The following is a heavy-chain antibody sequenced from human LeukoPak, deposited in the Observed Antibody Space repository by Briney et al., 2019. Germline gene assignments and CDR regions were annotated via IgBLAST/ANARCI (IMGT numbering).Heavy chain of an antibody. CDR2: IYTGGST. V-gene: IGHV3-66*01. J-gene: IGHJ4*02. CDR1: GFTVSSNY. D-gene: IGHD3-10*01. Sequence: GGSLRLSCAASGFTVSSNYMSWVRQAPGKGLEWVSVIYTGGSTYYADSVKGRFTISRDNSKNTLYLQMNSLRAEDTAVYYCARAGWFGELMGDYWGQGTLVTVSS. CDR3: ARAGWFGELMGDY.